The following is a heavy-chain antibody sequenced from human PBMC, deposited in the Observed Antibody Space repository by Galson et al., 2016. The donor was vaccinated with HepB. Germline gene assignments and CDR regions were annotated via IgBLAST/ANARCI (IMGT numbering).Heavy chain of an antibody. CDR3: AGGYGSGVNAFNL. D-gene: IGHD3-10*01. Sequence: QSGAEVKKSGESLKISCKDSGENLSIFNKNWIAWVRQMSGKGLELMGIIYPGNSYTTYSPSFEGQVTISADKSISTAYLQWNSLKPSDSGIYYCAGGYGSGVNAFNLWGQGTVVTVS. CDR1: GENLSIFNKNW. CDR2: IYPGNSYT. J-gene: IGHJ3*01. V-gene: IGHV5-51*01.